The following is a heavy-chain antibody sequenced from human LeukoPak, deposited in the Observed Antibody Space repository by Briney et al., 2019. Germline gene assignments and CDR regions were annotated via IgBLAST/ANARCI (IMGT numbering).Heavy chain of an antibody. Sequence: PSETLSLTCTVSGDSITSGSYYWGWVRQPPGKGLEWLGTIYYRGTTYYNPSLQSRVTISVDTSKNQFSLRLNSVTAADTAVYYCARDFSSSSSVYYYYYMDVWGKGTSVTVSS. J-gene: IGHJ6*03. CDR3: ARDFSSSSSVYYYYYMDV. CDR2: IYYRGTT. D-gene: IGHD6-6*01. CDR1: GDSITSGSYY. V-gene: IGHV4-39*07.